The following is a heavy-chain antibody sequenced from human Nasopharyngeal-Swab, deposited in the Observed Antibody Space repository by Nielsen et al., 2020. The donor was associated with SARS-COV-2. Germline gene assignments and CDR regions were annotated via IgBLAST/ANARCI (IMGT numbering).Heavy chain of an antibody. CDR1: GGSISSGGYF. CDR2: IHYTGKT. D-gene: IGHD3-16*02. CDR3: AREVIEQAVSDAFDF. Sequence: SEILSLTCTVSGGSISSGGYFWSWIRQHPGKGLEWIGYIHYTGKTFYNPSLESRLTISVDTSQNQFSLRLSSVTAADTAMYYCAREVIEQAVSDAFDFWGQGTMVTVSS. V-gene: IGHV4-31*03. J-gene: IGHJ3*01.